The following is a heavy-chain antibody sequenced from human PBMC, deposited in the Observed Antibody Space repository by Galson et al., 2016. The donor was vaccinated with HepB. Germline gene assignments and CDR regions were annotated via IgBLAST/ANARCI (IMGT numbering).Heavy chain of an antibody. CDR1: GFTFSNYA. V-gene: IGHV3-23*01. J-gene: IGHJ4*02. CDR3: ATMGQWLVLPGVVFDF. CDR2: IGGSGVAT. Sequence: SLRLSCAASGFTFSNYAMSWVRQAPGKGLEWVSAIGGSGVATYYADSVKGRFTISRDNSKNTLYLQMNSLRAEDTAIYYCATMGQWLVLPGVVFDFWGRGTLVSVSS. D-gene: IGHD6-19*01.